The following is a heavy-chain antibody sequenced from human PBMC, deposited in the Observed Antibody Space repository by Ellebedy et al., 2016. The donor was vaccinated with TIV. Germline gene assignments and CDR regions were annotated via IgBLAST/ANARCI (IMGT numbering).Heavy chain of an antibody. CDR1: DFTVSRND. Sequence: GGSLRLSXAASDFTVSRNDMIWVRQAPGKGLEWVSLIYTTGATYYADSVKGRFTISRDNSKNTLYLQMNSLRAEDTAVYYCARDPYDRSGWDFDYWGQGTLVTVSS. CDR3: ARDPYDRSGWDFDY. V-gene: IGHV3-53*01. J-gene: IGHJ4*02. D-gene: IGHD3-22*01. CDR2: IYTTGAT.